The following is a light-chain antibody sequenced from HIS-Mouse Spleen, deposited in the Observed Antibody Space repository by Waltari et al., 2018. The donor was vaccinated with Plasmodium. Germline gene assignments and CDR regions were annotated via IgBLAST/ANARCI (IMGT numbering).Light chain of an antibody. CDR2: AAS. CDR3: QQLNSYPLT. J-gene: IGKJ4*01. CDR1: QGISSY. Sequence: DIQLTQSPSFLSASVGDRVTITCRASQGISSYLAWYQQKPGKAPKLLIYAASTLQSGVPSSVSGSGSGTEFTLTISSLQPEDFATYYCQQLNSYPLTFGGGTKVEIK. V-gene: IGKV1-9*01.